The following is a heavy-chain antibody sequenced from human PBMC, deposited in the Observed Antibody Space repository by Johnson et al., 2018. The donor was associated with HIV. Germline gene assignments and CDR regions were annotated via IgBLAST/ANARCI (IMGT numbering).Heavy chain of an antibody. V-gene: IGHV3-30-3*01. CDR2: ISYDGSNK. CDR1: GFTFSSYA. Sequence: QVQLVESGGGLVRPGGSLRLSCAASGFTFSSYAMHWVRQAPGKGLEWVAVISYDGSNKYYADSVKGRFTISRDNSKNMLYLQMNSLRAEDTAVYYCARTYSSSWLRDAFDIWGQGTMVTVSS. J-gene: IGHJ3*02. D-gene: IGHD6-13*01. CDR3: ARTYSSSWLRDAFDI.